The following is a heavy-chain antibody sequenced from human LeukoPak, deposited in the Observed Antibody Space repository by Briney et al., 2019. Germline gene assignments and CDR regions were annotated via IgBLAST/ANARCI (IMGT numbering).Heavy chain of an antibody. Sequence: SETLSLTCAVYGGSFSGYYWSWIRQPPGKGLEWIGEINHSGSTNYNPSLKSRVTISVDTSKNQFSLKLSSVTAADMAVYYCARGVTMVRGSYYYYYYGMDVWGQGTTVTVSS. J-gene: IGHJ6*02. CDR2: INHSGST. CDR1: GGSFSGYY. V-gene: IGHV4-34*01. D-gene: IGHD3-10*01. CDR3: ARGVTMVRGSYYYYYYGMDV.